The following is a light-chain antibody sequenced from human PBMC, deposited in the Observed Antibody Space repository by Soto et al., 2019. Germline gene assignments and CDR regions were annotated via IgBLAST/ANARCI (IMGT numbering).Light chain of an antibody. Sequence: AIQLTQSPSSLSASVGDRVTITCRASQGISSALAWYQQKPGKAPKLLIYDASSLESGVPSRFSGSGSGTEFTLTISRLQPEDFATYYCQQFNSYPITFGQGTRLEIK. CDR2: DAS. V-gene: IGKV1-13*02. CDR1: QGISSA. CDR3: QQFNSYPIT. J-gene: IGKJ5*01.